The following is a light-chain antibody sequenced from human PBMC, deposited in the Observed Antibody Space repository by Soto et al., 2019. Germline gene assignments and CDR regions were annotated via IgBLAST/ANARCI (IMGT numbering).Light chain of an antibody. CDR1: QSISAW. J-gene: IGKJ1*01. CDR3: QQYNSSPWT. CDR2: KMS. V-gene: IGKV1-5*03. Sequence: DIQMTQSPSTLFASVGDTVTITCRASQSISAWLAWYQQRPGKAPKLLIYKMSASERGVPSRFSGSGSGTEFTLTISSLLPEDFATYYCQQYNSSPWTFGQGTKVDIK.